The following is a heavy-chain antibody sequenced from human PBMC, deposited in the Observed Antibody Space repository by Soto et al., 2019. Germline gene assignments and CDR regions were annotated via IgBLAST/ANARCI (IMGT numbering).Heavy chain of an antibody. CDR2: ISGSGGST. CDR3: ARGGIIATPPDY. CDR1: GFTFSSYA. D-gene: IGHD2-15*01. V-gene: IGHV3-23*01. Sequence: PGGSLRLSCAASGFTFSSYAMSWVRQAPGKGLEWVSAISGSGGSTYYADSVKGRFTISRDNSKNTLYLQMNSLKTSDTAMYFCARGGIIATPPDYWGQGPQVTVPS. J-gene: IGHJ4*02.